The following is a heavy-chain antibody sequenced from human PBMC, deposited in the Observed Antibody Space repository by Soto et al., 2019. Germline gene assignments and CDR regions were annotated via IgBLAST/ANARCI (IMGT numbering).Heavy chain of an antibody. CDR1: GFTLSDYF. Sequence: QVQLVESGGGMVRPGGSLRLSCAASGFTLSDYFMAWVRQSPRQGLEWISSSSNSGGYITYADSVRGRFTISRDNAKSSCYLQMNSLRAEDSGVYYCAGIQLAAYAFDIWGQGALVTVSS. V-gene: IGHV3-11*06. D-gene: IGHD1-1*01. J-gene: IGHJ3*02. CDR2: SSNSGGYI. CDR3: AGIQLAAYAFDI.